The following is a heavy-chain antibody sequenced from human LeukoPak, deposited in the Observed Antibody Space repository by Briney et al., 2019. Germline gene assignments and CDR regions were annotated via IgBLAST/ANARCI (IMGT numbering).Heavy chain of an antibody. J-gene: IGHJ6*02. CDR3: ATLHPAYYGMDV. D-gene: IGHD3-10*01. CDR2: IIPIFGTA. V-gene: IGHV1-69*13. CDR1: GGTFSSYA. Sequence: ASVKVSCKASGGTFSSYAISWVRQAPGQGLEWMGGIIPIFGTANYAQKFQGRVTITADESTSTAYMELSSLRSEDTAVYYCATLHPAYYGMDVWGQGTTVTVSS.